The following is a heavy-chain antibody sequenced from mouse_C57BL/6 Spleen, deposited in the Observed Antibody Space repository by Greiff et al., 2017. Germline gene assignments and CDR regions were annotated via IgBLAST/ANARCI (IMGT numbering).Heavy chain of an antibody. D-gene: IGHD1-1*01. V-gene: IGHV1-80*01. Sequence: QVQLQQSGAELVKPGASVKISCKASGYAFSSYWMNWVKQRPGKGLEWIGQIYPGDGDTTYNGKFKGKATLTADKSSSTAYMQLSSLTSEDSAVYFCARTALLLRGYCDYWGQGTTLTVSS. CDR1: GYAFSSYW. CDR2: IYPGDGDT. J-gene: IGHJ2*01. CDR3: ARTALLLRGYCDY.